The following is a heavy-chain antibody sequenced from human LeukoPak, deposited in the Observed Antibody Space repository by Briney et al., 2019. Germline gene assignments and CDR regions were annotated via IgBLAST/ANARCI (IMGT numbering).Heavy chain of an antibody. CDR2: ISYDGSNK. V-gene: IGHV3-30*04. CDR1: GFTFSSNA. Sequence: GGSLRLSCAASGFTFSSNAMHWVRQAPGKGLEWVAIISYDGSNKYYADSVKGRFTISRDNSKNTLYLQMNSLKAEDTAVYYCARPLYSSSSPYYYYMDVWGKGTTVTVSS. D-gene: IGHD6-13*01. CDR3: ARPLYSSSSPYYYYMDV. J-gene: IGHJ6*03.